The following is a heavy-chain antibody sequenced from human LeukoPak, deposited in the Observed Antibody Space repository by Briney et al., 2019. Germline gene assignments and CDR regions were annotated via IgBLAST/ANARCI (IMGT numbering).Heavy chain of an antibody. J-gene: IGHJ4*02. CDR1: GYTFTGYY. CDR2: INPNSGGT. Sequence: ASVKVSCKASGYTFTGYYMHWVRQAPGQGLEWMGWINPNSGGTNYAQKFQGRVTMTRDTSISTAYPELSRLRSDDAAVYYCATDLYCSSTSCYRRFDYWGQGTLVTVSS. D-gene: IGHD2-2*01. V-gene: IGHV1-2*02. CDR3: ATDLYCSSTSCYRRFDY.